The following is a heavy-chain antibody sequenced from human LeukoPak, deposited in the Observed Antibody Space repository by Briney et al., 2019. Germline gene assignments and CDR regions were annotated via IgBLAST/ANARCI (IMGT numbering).Heavy chain of an antibody. D-gene: IGHD3-10*01. CDR3: ARGAWVTMVQGPETEVGDYYYYYMDV. Sequence: PSETLSLTCTVSGGSISSYYWSWIRQPPGKGLEWIGYIYYSGSTNYNPSLKSRVTISVDTSKNQFSLKLSSVTAADTAVYYCARGAWVTMVQGPETEVGDYYYYYMDVWGKGTTVTVSS. CDR1: GGSISSYY. V-gene: IGHV4-59*01. J-gene: IGHJ6*03. CDR2: IYYSGST.